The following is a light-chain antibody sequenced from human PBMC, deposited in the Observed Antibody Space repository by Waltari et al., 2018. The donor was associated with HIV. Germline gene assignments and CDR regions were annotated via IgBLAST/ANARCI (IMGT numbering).Light chain of an antibody. CDR1: QSVLYSSDKKNY. CDR2: WAS. V-gene: IGKV4-1*01. Sequence: DIVMTQSPDSLAVSLGERATINXKSXQSVLYSSDKKNYLAWYQQKPGQPPKLLIYWASXRGPXVPDRFIGSGSGTDFTLTISSLQAEDVAVYYCQQYYXAPLTFGGGTXVEXK. CDR3: QQYYXAPLT. J-gene: IGKJ4*01.